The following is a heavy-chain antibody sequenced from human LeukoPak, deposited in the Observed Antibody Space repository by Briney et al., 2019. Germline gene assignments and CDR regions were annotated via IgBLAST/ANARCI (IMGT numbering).Heavy chain of an antibody. V-gene: IGHV1-18*01. CDR3: ARDKDPTYYYDSSGYYY. J-gene: IGHJ4*02. D-gene: IGHD3-22*01. Sequence: GASVKVSCKASGYTFTSYGISWVRQAPGQGLEWMGWISAYNGNTNYAQKLQGRVTMTTDTSTSTAYMELRSLRSDDTAVYYCARDKDPTYYYDSSGYYYWGQGTLVTVSS. CDR1: GYTFTSYG. CDR2: ISAYNGNT.